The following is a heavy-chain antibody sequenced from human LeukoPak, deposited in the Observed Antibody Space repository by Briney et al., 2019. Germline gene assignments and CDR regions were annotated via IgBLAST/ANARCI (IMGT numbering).Heavy chain of an antibody. CDR3: ARESAYYYDSSGPPDY. CDR2: IYYSGST. J-gene: IGHJ4*02. V-gene: IGHV4-39*07. CDR1: GGSISSSSYY. Sequence: SETLSLTCTVSGGSISSSSYYWGWIRQPPGKGLEWIGSIYYSGSTYYNPSLKSRVTISVDTSKNQFSLKLSSVTAADTAVYYCARESAYYYDSSGPPDYWGQGTLVTVSS. D-gene: IGHD3-22*01.